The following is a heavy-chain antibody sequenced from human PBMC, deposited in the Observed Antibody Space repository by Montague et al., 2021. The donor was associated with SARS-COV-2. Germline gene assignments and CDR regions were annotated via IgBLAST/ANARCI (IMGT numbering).Heavy chain of an antibody. CDR3: AKALYSGGFFFESGSDF. Sequence: SLRLSCAASGFTFGDYAINWVRQAPGKGLEWVASISGDGATAYYSESVLGRFAISRDNSKYTVLLQMDSLRVKDAAVYYCAKALYSGGFFFESGSDFWGQGTLVTVSS. CDR2: ISGDGATA. J-gene: IGHJ4*02. CDR1: GFTFGDYA. D-gene: IGHD6-19*01. V-gene: IGHV3-23*01.